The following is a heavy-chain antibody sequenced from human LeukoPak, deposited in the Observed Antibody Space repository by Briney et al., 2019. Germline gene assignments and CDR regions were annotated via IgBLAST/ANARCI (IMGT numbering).Heavy chain of an antibody. Sequence: GGSLRLSCTASGFTFTNAWMSWVLQPPAKGRQWVGRIKSKNEAGTTGFAAPVKGSFTISRDDSNNTLYLQMNRLETENTAVYYCATDPPTVVKAWGQGTLVTVSS. V-gene: IGHV3-15*01. CDR3: ATDPPTVVKA. CDR1: GFTFTNAW. J-gene: IGHJ4*02. D-gene: IGHD4-23*01. CDR2: IKSKNEAGTT.